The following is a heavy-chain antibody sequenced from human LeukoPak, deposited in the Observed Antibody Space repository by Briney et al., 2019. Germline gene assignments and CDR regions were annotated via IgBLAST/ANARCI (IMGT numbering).Heavy chain of an antibody. CDR2: ISGSSDTT. Sequence: GGSLRLSCTASGFTFSNYAVSWVRQAPGKGLEWISGISGSSDTTYYADAVKGRFTISRDNSKNTLYLQMNSLRAEDTAVYYCARDPYSSGWYLGWYFDLWGRGTLVTVSS. D-gene: IGHD6-19*01. J-gene: IGHJ2*01. CDR3: ARDPYSSGWYLGWYFDL. V-gene: IGHV3-23*01. CDR1: GFTFSNYA.